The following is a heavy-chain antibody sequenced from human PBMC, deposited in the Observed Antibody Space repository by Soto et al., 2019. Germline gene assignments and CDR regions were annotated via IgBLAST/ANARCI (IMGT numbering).Heavy chain of an antibody. D-gene: IGHD6-13*01. V-gene: IGHV3-23*01. Sequence: GGSLRLSCAASGITFNNFALSWVRQAPGKGLEWVSAISGGSTYYADSVKGRFTISRDNSKNTLYLQMNSLRAEDTAVYYCAKASSWYPYFDYWGQGTLVTVSS. CDR3: AKASSWYPYFDY. CDR2: ISGGST. J-gene: IGHJ4*02. CDR1: GITFNNFA.